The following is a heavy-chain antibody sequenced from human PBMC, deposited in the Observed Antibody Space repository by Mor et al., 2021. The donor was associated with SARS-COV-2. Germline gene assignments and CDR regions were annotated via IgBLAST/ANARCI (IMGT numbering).Heavy chain of an antibody. D-gene: IGHD2-15*01. CDR3: AREAGYCSGGSCLNWFDP. Sequence: VRQAPGQGLEWMGWINPNSGGTNYAQKFQGWVTMTRDTSISTAYMELSRLRSDDTAVYYCAREAGYCSGGSCLNWFDPWG. CDR2: INPNSGGT. J-gene: IGHJ5*02. V-gene: IGHV1-2*04.